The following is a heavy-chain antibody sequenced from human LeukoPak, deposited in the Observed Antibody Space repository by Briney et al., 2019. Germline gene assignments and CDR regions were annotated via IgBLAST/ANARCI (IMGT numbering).Heavy chain of an antibody. CDR1: GGTFRRFT. V-gene: IGHV1-69*13. J-gene: IGHJ5*02. D-gene: IGHD3-3*01. Sequence: SVKVSCKASGGTFRRFTISWVRQAPGQGFEWMGGITPIFGTANFAQKFQGRVSITADESTSTAFMELSSLRSEDTAVYYCANQVDLYNWFDPWGQGTLVTVSS. CDR2: ITPIFGTA. CDR3: ANQVDLYNWFDP.